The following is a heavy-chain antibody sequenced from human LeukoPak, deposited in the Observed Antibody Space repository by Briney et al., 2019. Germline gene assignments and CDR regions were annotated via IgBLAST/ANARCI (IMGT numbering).Heavy chain of an antibody. J-gene: IGHJ3*02. CDR3: QRETDAFHI. V-gene: IGHV3-23*01. D-gene: IGHD1-26*01. CDR2: ISGSGGST. CDR1: GFTSSSYA. Sequence: GGSLRLSCAASGFTSSSYAMSCARQAPGKGLEWVSVISGSGGSTYYADSVKGRFTISRDNSKNTLYLQMNSLRAEDTAVYYCQRETDAFHIWGQGTMVTVSS.